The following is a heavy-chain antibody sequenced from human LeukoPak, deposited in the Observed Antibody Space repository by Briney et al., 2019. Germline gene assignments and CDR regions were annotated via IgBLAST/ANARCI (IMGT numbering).Heavy chain of an antibody. CDR1: GFTFSMYG. Sequence: GGSLRLSCAASGFTFSMYGTHWVRQAPGKGLEWVAVIANDGKTTYYADSVKGRFTISRDNSKNTLYLQMNSLRAEDTAVYYCARSITMIVDWFDPWGQGTLVTVSS. V-gene: IGHV3-30*03. CDR3: ARSITMIVDWFDP. CDR2: IANDGKTT. D-gene: IGHD3-22*01. J-gene: IGHJ5*02.